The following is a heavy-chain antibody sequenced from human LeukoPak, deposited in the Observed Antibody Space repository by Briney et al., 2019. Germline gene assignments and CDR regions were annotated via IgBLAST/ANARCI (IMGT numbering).Heavy chain of an antibody. Sequence: PGGSLRLSCAVSGFTFSSYAMTWVRQAPGKGLDWVSTVSGSGSNTHYADSVKGRFTVSRDNSKNTLYPQMNSLRAEDTAVYYCAKERYSSSSSFDYWGQGTLVTVSS. J-gene: IGHJ4*02. D-gene: IGHD6-13*01. CDR2: VSGSGSNT. V-gene: IGHV3-23*01. CDR1: GFTFSSYA. CDR3: AKERYSSSSSFDY.